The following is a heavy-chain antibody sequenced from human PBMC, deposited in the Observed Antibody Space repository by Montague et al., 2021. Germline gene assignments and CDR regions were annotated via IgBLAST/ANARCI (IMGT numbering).Heavy chain of an antibody. J-gene: IGHJ3*01. CDR1: GDSMNTYK. CDR3: AREWSGFDF. D-gene: IGHD1-26*01. Sequence: SETLSLTCTVSGDSMNTYKWNWIRQPPGKGLEWIGYIYSSGNTNXNPSLKSRVTISVDTSRNQFSLEVSSVTAADTAMYYCAREWSGFDFWGHGTTVTVSS. CDR2: IYSSGNT. V-gene: IGHV4-59*01.